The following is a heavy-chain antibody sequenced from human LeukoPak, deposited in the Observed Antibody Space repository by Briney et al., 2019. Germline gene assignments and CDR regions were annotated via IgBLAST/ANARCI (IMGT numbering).Heavy chain of an antibody. Sequence: SGTLSLTCAVSDDSISSTNWWHWVRQPPGKGLEWIGEIYHTGSTNNNPSLTSRVTISVDKSKNQFSLKLSSVTAADTAVYYCARVAVADHYFDYWGQGTLVTVSS. J-gene: IGHJ4*02. CDR1: DDSISSTNW. D-gene: IGHD6-19*01. CDR2: IYHTGST. V-gene: IGHV4-4*02. CDR3: ARVAVADHYFDY.